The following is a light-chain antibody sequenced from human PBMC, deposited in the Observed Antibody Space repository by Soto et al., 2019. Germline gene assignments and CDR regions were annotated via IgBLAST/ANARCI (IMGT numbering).Light chain of an antibody. CDR1: SSDIGAYIY. CDR2: EVN. J-gene: IGLJ1*01. V-gene: IGLV2-14*03. CDR3: SAYSDIDTKV. Sequence: QSAFTQPTSVSGAPGQSITVSCCGTSSDIGAYIYVSWYQQFPGKAPKLILYEVNNRPSGVSNRFSGSKSDTTASLTISGLQPEDEADYYCSAYSDIDTKVFGTGNKVTVL.